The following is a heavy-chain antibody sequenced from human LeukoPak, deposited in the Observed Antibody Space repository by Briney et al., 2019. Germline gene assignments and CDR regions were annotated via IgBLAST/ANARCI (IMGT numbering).Heavy chain of an antibody. CDR3: AKNGPGPPFVVAATLGY. J-gene: IGHJ4*02. CDR1: GFTFSSYA. CDR2: ISGSGGST. D-gene: IGHD2-15*01. V-gene: IGHV3-23*01. Sequence: GGSLRLSCAASGFTFSSYAMSWVRQAPGKGLEWVSAISGSGGSTYYADSVKGRFTISRDNSKNTLYLQMNSLRAEDTAVYYCAKNGPGPPFVVAATLGYWGQGTLVTVSS.